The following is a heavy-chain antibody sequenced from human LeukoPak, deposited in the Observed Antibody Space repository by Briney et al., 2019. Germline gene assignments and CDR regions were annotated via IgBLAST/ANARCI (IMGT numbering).Heavy chain of an antibody. D-gene: IGHD1-20*01. Sequence: GGSLRLSCAASGFTFRNSWMHWVRQGPGKGLVWVSRVNPDGSATTYADSVKGRFTISRDNAKNTLYLQVNSLRAEDTAAYYCARSLIGSDDYWGQGSLVTVSS. CDR1: GFTFRNSW. CDR2: VNPDGSAT. J-gene: IGHJ4*02. CDR3: ARSLIGSDDY. V-gene: IGHV3-74*01.